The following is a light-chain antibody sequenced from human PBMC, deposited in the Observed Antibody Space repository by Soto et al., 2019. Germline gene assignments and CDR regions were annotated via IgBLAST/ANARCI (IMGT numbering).Light chain of an antibody. Sequence: DIQMTQSPSSLSASVGDRVTITCRASQSISSYLNWYQQKPGKAPKLLIYAASSLQSGVPSRFSGSGSGTDFTLTISSLQPEDFATYYCQQRYSTPWPFGQGTKVDIK. CDR3: QQRYSTPWP. J-gene: IGKJ1*01. CDR1: QSISSY. V-gene: IGKV1-39*01. CDR2: AAS.